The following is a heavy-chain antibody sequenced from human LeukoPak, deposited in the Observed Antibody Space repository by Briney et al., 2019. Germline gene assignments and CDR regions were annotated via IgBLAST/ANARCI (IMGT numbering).Heavy chain of an antibody. CDR3: ARSLGYCSSTSCSQDAFDI. D-gene: IGHD2-2*01. V-gene: IGHV2-70*04. CDR2: IDWDDDK. J-gene: IGHJ3*02. CDR1: GFSLSTSGMR. Sequence: SGPALAKPTQTLTLTCTFSGFSLSTSGMRVSWIRQPPGKALEWLARIDWDDDKFYSTSLKTRLTISKDTSKNQVVLTMTNMDPVDTATYYCARSLGYCSSTSCSQDAFDIWGQGTMVTVSS.